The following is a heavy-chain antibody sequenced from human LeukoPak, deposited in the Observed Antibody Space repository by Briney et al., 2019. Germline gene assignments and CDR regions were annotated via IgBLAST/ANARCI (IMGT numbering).Heavy chain of an antibody. J-gene: IGHJ6*03. CDR3: ARNGYYYYYLDV. CDR1: GGSISSSSYY. D-gene: IGHD2-8*01. CDR2: IYYSGST. Sequence: SETLSLTCTVSGGSISSSSYYWGWIRQPPGKGLEWIGSIYYSGSTYYNPSLKSRVTISVDTSKNQIFLQLNSVTPEDTAVYYCARNGYYYYYLDVWVKGTTVTVSS. V-gene: IGHV4-39*07.